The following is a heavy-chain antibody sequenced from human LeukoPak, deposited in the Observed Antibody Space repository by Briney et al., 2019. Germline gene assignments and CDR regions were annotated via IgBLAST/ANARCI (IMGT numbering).Heavy chain of an antibody. Sequence: SETLSLTCTVSGGSISSSSYYWGWIRQPPGKGLEWIGSIYYSGSTSYNPSLKSRVTISVDTSKNQFSLKLSSVTAADTAVYYCARQRYCSSTSCYRNAEYFRHWGQGTLVTVSS. CDR3: ARQRYCSSTSCYRNAEYFRH. D-gene: IGHD2-2*02. J-gene: IGHJ1*01. CDR1: GGSISSSSYY. V-gene: IGHV4-39*01. CDR2: IYYSGST.